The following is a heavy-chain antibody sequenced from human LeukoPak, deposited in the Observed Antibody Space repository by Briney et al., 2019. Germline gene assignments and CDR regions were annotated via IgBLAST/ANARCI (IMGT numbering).Heavy chain of an antibody. Sequence: ASLKVSCKASGYTFTGYYMHWVRQAPGQGLEWMGCINPNSSSTNYAHKFQGRVTMTRDTSISTAYMELSRLRSDDTAVYYCARGQYSSGWYEDYWGQGTLVTVSS. D-gene: IGHD6-19*01. CDR1: GYTFTGYY. V-gene: IGHV1-2*02. CDR2: INPNSSST. CDR3: ARGQYSSGWYEDY. J-gene: IGHJ4*02.